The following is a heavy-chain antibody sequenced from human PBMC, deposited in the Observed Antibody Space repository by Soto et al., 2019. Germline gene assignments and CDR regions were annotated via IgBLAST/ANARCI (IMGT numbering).Heavy chain of an antibody. CDR3: ARDPNFGVVGPAAICWFDP. J-gene: IGHJ5*02. V-gene: IGHV3-33*01. Sequence: QVQLVESGGGVVQPGRSLRLSCAASGFTFSSYGMHWVRQAPGKGLEWVAVIWYDGSNKYYADSVKGRFTISRDNSKNTLYLQMTSLRAEDTAVYYCARDPNFGVVGPAAICWFDPWGKGTLGSVSS. D-gene: IGHD2-2*01. CDR1: GFTFSSYG. CDR2: IWYDGSNK.